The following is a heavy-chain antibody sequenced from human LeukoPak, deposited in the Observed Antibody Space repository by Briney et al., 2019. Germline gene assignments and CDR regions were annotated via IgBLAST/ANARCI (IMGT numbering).Heavy chain of an antibody. V-gene: IGHV4-38-2*01. Sequence: SETLSLTCAVSGYSITSGYYWAWIRQPPGKGLEWIGNIYHSGSTYYNASLKSRVTISVDTSKNQFSLKLSSVTAANTAVYYCARRYSNYFFDYWGQGTLVTVSS. D-gene: IGHD4-11*01. J-gene: IGHJ4*02. CDR2: IYHSGST. CDR1: GYSITSGYY. CDR3: ARRYSNYFFDY.